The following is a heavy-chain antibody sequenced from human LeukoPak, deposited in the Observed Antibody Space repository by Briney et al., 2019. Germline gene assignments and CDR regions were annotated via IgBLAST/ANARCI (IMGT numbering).Heavy chain of an antibody. D-gene: IGHD1-7*01. V-gene: IGHV4-59*01. Sequence: SETLSLTCTVSGGSISSYYWSWIRQPPGKGLEWIGYIYYSGSTNYNPSLKSRVTISVGTSKNQFSLKLSSVTAADTAVYYCARDFNWNYWTDAFDIWGQGTMVTVSS. J-gene: IGHJ3*02. CDR1: GGSISSYY. CDR3: ARDFNWNYWTDAFDI. CDR2: IYYSGST.